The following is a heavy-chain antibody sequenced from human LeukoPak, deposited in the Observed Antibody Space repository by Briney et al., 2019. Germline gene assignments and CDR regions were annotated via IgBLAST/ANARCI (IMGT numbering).Heavy chain of an antibody. V-gene: IGHV3-23*01. J-gene: IGHJ4*02. CDR1: GFTFSSYG. CDR2: ISASGGST. CDR3: AKDLWFGELLNPFDY. D-gene: IGHD3-10*01. Sequence: PGGTLRLSCAASGFTFSSYGMNWVRQAPGKGLEWVSVISASGGSTYYADSVKGRFTISRDNSKNTLYLQMNNLRAEDTAVYYCAKDLWFGELLNPFDYWGQGTLVTVSS.